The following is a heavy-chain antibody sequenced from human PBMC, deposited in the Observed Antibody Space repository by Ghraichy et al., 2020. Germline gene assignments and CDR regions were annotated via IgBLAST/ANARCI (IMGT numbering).Heavy chain of an antibody. J-gene: IGHJ6*02. Sequence: GGSLRLSCAASGFTFSSNSMNWVRQAPGKGLEWVSYISGGSDTTYYADSVKGRFTISRDNGKNSLYLHMNSLRAEDTAVYYCVRDQRSLMDVWGQGTTVTVYS. CDR3: VRDQRSLMDV. CDR2: ISGGSDTT. D-gene: IGHD3-10*01. V-gene: IGHV3-48*01. CDR1: GFTFSSNS.